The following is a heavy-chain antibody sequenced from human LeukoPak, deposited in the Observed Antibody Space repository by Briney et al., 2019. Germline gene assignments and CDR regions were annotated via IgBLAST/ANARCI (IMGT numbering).Heavy chain of an antibody. CDR1: GFTFSSYG. CDR2: ISYDGSNK. V-gene: IGHV3-30*18. Sequence: PGGSLRLSCAASGFTFSSYGMHWVRQAPGKGLEWVAVISYDGSNKYYADSVKGRFTISRDNSKNTLYLQMNSLRAEDTAVYYRAKDSKWELYDHYYYYGMDVWGQGTTVTVSS. CDR3: AKDSKWELYDHYYYYGMDV. D-gene: IGHD1-26*01. J-gene: IGHJ6*02.